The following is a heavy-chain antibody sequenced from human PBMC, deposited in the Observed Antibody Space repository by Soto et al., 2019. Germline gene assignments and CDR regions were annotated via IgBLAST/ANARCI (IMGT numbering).Heavy chain of an antibody. V-gene: IGHV1-8*01. CDR2: MNPNSGNT. CDR1: GYTFTSYD. Sequence: GASVKVSCKASGYTFTSYDINWVRQATGQGLEWMGWMNPNSGNTGYAQKFQGRVTMTRNTSISTAYMGLSSLRSEDTAVYYCARGVRAPTMVRGNNYYYYMDVWGKGTTVTVSS. J-gene: IGHJ6*03. CDR3: ARGVRAPTMVRGNNYYYYMDV. D-gene: IGHD3-10*01.